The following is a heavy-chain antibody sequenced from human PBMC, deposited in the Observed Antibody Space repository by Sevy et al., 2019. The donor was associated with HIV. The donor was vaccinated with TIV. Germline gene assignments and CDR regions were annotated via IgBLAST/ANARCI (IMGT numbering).Heavy chain of an antibody. D-gene: IGHD6-19*01. CDR3: ARDLGIAVAGKGSFDY. CDR2: INPNSGGT. J-gene: IGHJ4*02. V-gene: IGHV1-2*02. Sequence: ASVKVSCKASGYTFTGYYMHWVRQAPGQGLEWMGWINPNSGGTNYAQKFQGRVTMTRETSISTAYMELSRLRSDDTAVYYCARDLGIAVAGKGSFDYWGQGTLVTVSS. CDR1: GYTFTGYY.